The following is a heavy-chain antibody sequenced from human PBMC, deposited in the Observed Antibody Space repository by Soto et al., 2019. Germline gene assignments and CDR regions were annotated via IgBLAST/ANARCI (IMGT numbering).Heavy chain of an antibody. CDR1: GGTFSSYA. J-gene: IGHJ4*02. D-gene: IGHD6-13*01. V-gene: IGHV1-69*12. CDR2: IIPIFGTA. CDR3: ARERRPGIAAAGTVLFY. Sequence: QVQLVQSGAEVKKPGSSVKVSCKASGGTFSSYAISWVRQAPGQGLEWMGGIIPIFGTANYAQKFQGRVTCTADESTSTAYMELSSLRSEDTAVYYCARERRPGIAAAGTVLFYWGQGTLVTVSS.